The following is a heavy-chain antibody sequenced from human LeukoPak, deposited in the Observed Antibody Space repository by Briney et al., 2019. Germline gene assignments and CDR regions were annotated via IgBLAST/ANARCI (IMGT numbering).Heavy chain of an antibody. CDR3: AELGITMIGGV. V-gene: IGHV3-48*03. CDR2: ISSNGSTI. CDR1: RFTFSSYE. D-gene: IGHD3-10*02. J-gene: IGHJ6*04. Sequence: TGGSLRLSCAASRFTFSSYEMNWVRQAPGKGLEWVSYISSNGSTIYYADSVKGRFTISRDNAKNSLYLQMNSLRAEDTAVYYCAELGITMIGGVWGKGTTVTISS.